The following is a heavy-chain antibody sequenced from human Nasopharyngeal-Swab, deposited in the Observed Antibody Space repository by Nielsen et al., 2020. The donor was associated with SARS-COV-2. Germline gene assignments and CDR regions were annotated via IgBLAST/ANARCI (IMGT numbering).Heavy chain of an antibody. CDR3: ARDVGDLSVFFDF. CDR2: IYHHGNT. J-gene: IGHJ4*02. V-gene: IGHV4-4*02. Sequence: WIRQPPGKGLEWIGEIYHHGNTNYNPSLKSRVTISVDKSKNQFSLSLRSVTAADTAVYYCARDVGDLSVFFDFWGQGTPVPSPQ. D-gene: IGHD4-17*01.